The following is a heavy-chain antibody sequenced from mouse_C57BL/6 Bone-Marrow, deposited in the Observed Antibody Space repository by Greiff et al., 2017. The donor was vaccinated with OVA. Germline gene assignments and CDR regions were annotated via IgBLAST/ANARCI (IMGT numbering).Heavy chain of an antibody. CDR3: AIPDSTVVHFDY. CDR1: GYSFTGYY. J-gene: IGHJ2*01. CDR2: INPSTGGT. D-gene: IGHD1-1*01. Sequence: EVQLQQSGPELVKPGASVKISCKASGYSFTGYYMNWVKQSPEKSLEWIGEINPSTGGTTYNQKFKAKATLTVDKSSSTAYMQLKSLTSEDSAVYYCAIPDSTVVHFDYWGQGTTLTVSS. V-gene: IGHV1-42*01.